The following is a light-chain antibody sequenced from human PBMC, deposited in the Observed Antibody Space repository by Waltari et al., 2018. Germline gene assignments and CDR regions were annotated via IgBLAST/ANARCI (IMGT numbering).Light chain of an antibody. V-gene: IGKV1-5*03. Sequence: DIQMTQSPSTLSASVGDRVTITCRASQSISSWWAWYQQKPGKAPKLLIYKASSLESGVPSRCSGSGSGTEFTLTISSLQPDDFATYYCQQYNSYSWTFGQGTKVEIK. CDR1: QSISSW. CDR3: QQYNSYSWT. CDR2: KAS. J-gene: IGKJ1*01.